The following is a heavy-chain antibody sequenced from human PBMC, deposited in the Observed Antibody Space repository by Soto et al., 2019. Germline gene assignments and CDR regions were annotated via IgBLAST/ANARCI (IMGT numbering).Heavy chain of an antibody. CDR1: GYTFTSHY. CDR2: INCSGGAT. J-gene: IGHJ4*02. V-gene: IGHV1-46*03. Sequence: ASVKVSCKASGYTFTSHYMHWVRQAPGQGLDWMGIINCSGGATSYAQKFQGRVTVTRDTSTSTVYMELSDLRSEDTAVYYCARRLMQSDLDYWGQGTPVTV. CDR3: ARRLMQSDLDY.